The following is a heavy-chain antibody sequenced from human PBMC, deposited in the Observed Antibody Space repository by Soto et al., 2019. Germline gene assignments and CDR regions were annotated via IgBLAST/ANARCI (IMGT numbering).Heavy chain of an antibody. Sequence: QVELQESGPRLVRPSETLYLTCTFTGGSMSGYHWSRVRRPAGKGLEWIGRVNSTGSTDYNPSVESRITASLDTSKKQLSVKLRAVTSAGTALYVCARDSVSLTRFDDWGQGILVTVSS. V-gene: IGHV4-4*07. CDR2: VNSTGST. J-gene: IGHJ4*02. D-gene: IGHD3-10*01. CDR3: ARDSVSLTRFDD. CDR1: GGSMSGYH.